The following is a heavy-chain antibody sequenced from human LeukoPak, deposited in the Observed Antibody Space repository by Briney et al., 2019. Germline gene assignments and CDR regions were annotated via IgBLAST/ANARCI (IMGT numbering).Heavy chain of an antibody. CDR2: IYYSGST. CDR3: ARALSVEPECDY. V-gene: IGHV4-59*01. J-gene: IGHJ4*02. D-gene: IGHD1-14*01. Sequence: SETLSLTCTVSGGSISSYYWSWIQQPPGKGLEWIGYIYYSGSTNYNPSLKSRVTISVDTSKNQFSLKLSSVTAADTAVYYCARALSVEPECDYWGQGTLVTVSS. CDR1: GGSISSYY.